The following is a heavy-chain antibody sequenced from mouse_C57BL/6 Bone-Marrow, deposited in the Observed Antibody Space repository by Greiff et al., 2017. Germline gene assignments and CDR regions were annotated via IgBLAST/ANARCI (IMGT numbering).Heavy chain of an antibody. CDR2: IYPGSGST. CDR3: ARTRDGYFSYAMDY. D-gene: IGHD2-3*01. Sequence: QVQLQQPGAELVKPGASVKMSCKASGYTFTSYWITWVKQRPGQGLEWIGDIYPGSGSTNYNEKFKSKATLTVDTSSSTAYMQLSSLTSEDSAVYYCARTRDGYFSYAMDYWGQGTSVTVSS. CDR1: GYTFTSYW. V-gene: IGHV1-55*01. J-gene: IGHJ4*01.